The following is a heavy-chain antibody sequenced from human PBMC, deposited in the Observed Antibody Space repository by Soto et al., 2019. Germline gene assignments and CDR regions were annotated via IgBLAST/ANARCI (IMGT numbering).Heavy chain of an antibody. Sequence: QVQLVQSGAEVKKPGSSVKVSCKASGGTFSSYAISWVRQAPGQGLEWMGGIIPIFGTANYAQKFKGRVTITADESTSTAYMELSSLRSEDTAVYYCARARESYYDSSGYLNWFDPWGQGTLVTVSS. J-gene: IGHJ5*02. CDR2: IIPIFGTA. D-gene: IGHD3-22*01. CDR1: GGTFSSYA. CDR3: ARARESYYDSSGYLNWFDP. V-gene: IGHV1-69*01.